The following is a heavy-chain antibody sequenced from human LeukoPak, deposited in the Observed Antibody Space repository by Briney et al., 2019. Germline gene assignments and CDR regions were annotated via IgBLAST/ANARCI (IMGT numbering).Heavy chain of an antibody. D-gene: IGHD2-21*02. Sequence: SETLSLTCTVSGGSISNYYWSWIRQPPGKGLEWIGYIYSSGSTNYNPSLKSRVPISVDTSKNQFSLKLNSVTAADTAVYYCARFAYCGGXCWYYFDYWGQGSLVTVSS. CDR1: GGSISNYY. J-gene: IGHJ4*02. V-gene: IGHV4-59*01. CDR2: IYSSGST. CDR3: ARFAYCGGXCWYYFDY.